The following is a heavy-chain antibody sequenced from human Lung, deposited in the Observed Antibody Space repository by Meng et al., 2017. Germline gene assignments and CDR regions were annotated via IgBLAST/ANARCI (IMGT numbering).Heavy chain of an antibody. Sequence: VQVVESGGGLVPPVGSLRLSCAASGFTFTDHWMHWVRQGPGKGLVWVSRINRDGTKPTYADSVKGRFTISRDNAKNTLYLQMNNLRAEDTAFYYCTNDRLNHWGQGALVTVSS. CDR1: GFTFTDHW. D-gene: IGHD1-1*01. V-gene: IGHV3-74*01. J-gene: IGHJ1*01. CDR2: INRDGTKP. CDR3: TNDRLNH.